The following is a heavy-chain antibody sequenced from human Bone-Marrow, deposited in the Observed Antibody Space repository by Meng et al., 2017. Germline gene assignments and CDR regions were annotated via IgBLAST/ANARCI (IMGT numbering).Heavy chain of an antibody. V-gene: IGHV1-46*01. CDR2: INHRGGST. Sequence: QVQLGQSGAEVKKPGASVKVSCKASGYTFTSYYMHWVRKAPGQGFEWMGIINHRGGSTSYAQKFQGRVTMTRDTSTSTVYMELSSLRSEDTAVYYCARDRNSGEHTEYNWFDPWGQGTLVTVSS. CDR1: GYTFTSYY. J-gene: IGHJ5*02. CDR3: ARDRNSGEHTEYNWFDP. D-gene: IGHD4/OR15-4a*01.